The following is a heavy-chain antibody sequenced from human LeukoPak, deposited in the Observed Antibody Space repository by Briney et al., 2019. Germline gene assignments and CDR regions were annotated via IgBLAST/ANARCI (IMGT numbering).Heavy chain of an antibody. V-gene: IGHV5-51*01. J-gene: IGHJ4*02. CDR3: ARLGCSSTSCYTHFDY. CDR1: GYSLTSYW. CDR2: IYAGDSDT. Sequence: GEALKISCKGSGYSLTSYWIGWVRPMPGKGLEWMGIIYAGDSDTRYSPSFQGQVTISADKSISTAYLQWSSLKASDTAMYYCARLGCSSTSCYTHFDYWGQGTLVTVSS. D-gene: IGHD2-2*02.